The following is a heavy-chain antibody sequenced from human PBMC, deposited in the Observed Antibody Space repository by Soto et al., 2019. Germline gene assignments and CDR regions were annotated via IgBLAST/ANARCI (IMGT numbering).Heavy chain of an antibody. CDR1: GGSISSSSYY. D-gene: IGHD6-13*01. V-gene: IGHV4-39*01. J-gene: IGHJ6*02. CDR3: ASRPGIAAAGRDDYYYYYGMDV. Sequence: SETLSLTCTVSGGSISSSSYYWGWIRQPPGKGLEWIGSIYYSGSTYYNPSLKSRVTISVDTSKNQFSLKLSSVTAADTAVYYCASRPGIAAAGRDDYYYYYGMDVWGQGTTVTVSS. CDR2: IYYSGST.